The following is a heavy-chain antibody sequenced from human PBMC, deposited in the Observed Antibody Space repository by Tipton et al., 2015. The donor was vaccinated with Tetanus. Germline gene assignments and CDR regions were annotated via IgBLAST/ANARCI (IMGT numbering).Heavy chain of an antibody. CDR1: GGSISDNKYY. CDR2: INHTGST. J-gene: IGHJ5*02. Sequence: TLSLTCTVSGGSISDNKYYWTWIRQPPGKGLEWIGEINHTGSTNYNPSLRRRVTISIGTSNNQFSLKLNSVTAADSAVYYCARGRQRLVPVGFDLWGQGTLVTVSS. CDR3: ARGRQRLVPVGFDL. D-gene: IGHD6-13*01. V-gene: IGHV4-34*01.